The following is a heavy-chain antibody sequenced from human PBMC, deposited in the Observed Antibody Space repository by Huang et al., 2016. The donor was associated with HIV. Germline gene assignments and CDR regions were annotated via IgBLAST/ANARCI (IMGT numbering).Heavy chain of an antibody. J-gene: IGHJ4*02. Sequence: QLQLQESGPGQVKPSETLSLTCTVSGDFISSTNYYWGWIRQSPGKGLEWVGSVYQSGSTNDNPSLKSRVTLSVDTSRNQCSLRLNSVTAADTAVYYGASQHIGAAATWFWGRGTQVAVSS. D-gene: IGHD6-13*01. CDR3: ASQHIGAAATWF. CDR2: VYQSGST. CDR1: GDFISSTNYY. V-gene: IGHV4-39*01.